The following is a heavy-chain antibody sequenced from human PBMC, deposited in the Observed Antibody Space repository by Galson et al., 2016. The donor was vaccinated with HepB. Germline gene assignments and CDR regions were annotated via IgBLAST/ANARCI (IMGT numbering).Heavy chain of an antibody. V-gene: IGHV3-21*01. Sequence: LRLSCAASGFTFSSYSMNWARQAPGKGLEWVSSISSGSSYIYYADSVKGRFTISRDNAKNSLYLQMNSLRAEDTAVCYCARGAYSGSYVRSRDLWGRGTLTEERTKNSLYLQSAGVGAEDTGVWYIARGAYSGGYFWYFDLWGRGTLVTVSS. D-gene: IGHD1-26*01. CDR2: ISSGSSYI. J-gene: IGHJ2*01. CDR3: ARGAYSGSYVRSRDLWGRGTLTEERTKNSLYLQSAGVGAEDTGVWYIARGAYSGGYFWYFDL. CDR1: GFTFSSYS.